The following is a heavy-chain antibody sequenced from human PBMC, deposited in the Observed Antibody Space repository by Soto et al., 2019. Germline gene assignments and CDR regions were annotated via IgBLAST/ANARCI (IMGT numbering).Heavy chain of an antibody. Sequence: QVQLVQSGAEVKKPGSSVKVSCKASGGTFSSYTISWVRQAPGQGLEWMGRIIPILGIANYAQKFQGRVTITADKSTSTAYMELSSLRSEDTAVYYCASAYYYGSRSYPWGQGTLVTVSS. D-gene: IGHD3-10*01. CDR3: ASAYYYGSRSYP. J-gene: IGHJ5*02. CDR2: IIPILGIA. V-gene: IGHV1-69*02. CDR1: GGTFSSYT.